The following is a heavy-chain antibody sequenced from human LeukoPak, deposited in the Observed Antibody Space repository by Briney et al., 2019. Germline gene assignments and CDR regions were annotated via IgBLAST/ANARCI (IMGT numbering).Heavy chain of an antibody. D-gene: IGHD3-10*01. CDR1: GGSISTYY. CDR2: IYSSGST. J-gene: IGHJ5*02. CDR3: AREYYSALGWFDP. V-gene: IGHV4-4*07. Sequence: SETLSLTCTVSGGSISTYYWNWIRQPAGKRLEWVGRIYSSGSTHYNPSLKSRVTMSVDASKNQFSLNLSSVTAADTAVYYCAREYYSALGWFDPWGQGTLVTVSS.